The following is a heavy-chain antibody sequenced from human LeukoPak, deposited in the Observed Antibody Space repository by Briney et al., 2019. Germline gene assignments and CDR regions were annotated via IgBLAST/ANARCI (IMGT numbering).Heavy chain of an antibody. Sequence: GGSLRLSCAASGFTFSDYYMSWIRQAPGKGLEWDSYISSSGSTIYYADSVKGRFTISRDNAKNSLYLQMNSLRAEDTAVYYCARDLKGYYDSSGYWYYFDYWGQGTLVTVSS. D-gene: IGHD3-22*01. CDR2: ISSSGSTI. J-gene: IGHJ4*02. V-gene: IGHV3-11*01. CDR3: ARDLKGYYDSSGYWYYFDY. CDR1: GFTFSDYY.